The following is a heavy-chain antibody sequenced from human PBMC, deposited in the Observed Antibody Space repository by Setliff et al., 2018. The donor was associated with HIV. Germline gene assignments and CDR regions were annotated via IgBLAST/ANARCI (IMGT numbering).Heavy chain of an antibody. D-gene: IGHD5-12*01. V-gene: IGHV4-34*01. CDR3: ATASGYDLFMGAFDI. J-gene: IGHJ3*02. CDR2: INQSGGI. CDR1: GGSFSGYY. Sequence: SETLSLTCAVYGGSFSGYYWSWIRQPPGKGLEWIGEINQSGGINYNPSLKSRVTISIDTFKNQFSMKLYSVTAADTAVYYCATASGYDLFMGAFDIWGQGTMVTVSS.